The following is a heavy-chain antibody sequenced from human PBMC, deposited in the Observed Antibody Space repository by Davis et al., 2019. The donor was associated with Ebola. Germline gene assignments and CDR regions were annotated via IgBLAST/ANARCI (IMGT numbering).Heavy chain of an antibody. J-gene: IGHJ4*02. CDR3: ARTPRYYDSSGYYPFDY. V-gene: IGHV3-74*01. D-gene: IGHD3-22*01. Sequence: DSVKGRFTISRDNAKNTLYLQMNSLRAEDTAVYYCARTPRYYDSSGYYPFDYWGQGTLVTVSS.